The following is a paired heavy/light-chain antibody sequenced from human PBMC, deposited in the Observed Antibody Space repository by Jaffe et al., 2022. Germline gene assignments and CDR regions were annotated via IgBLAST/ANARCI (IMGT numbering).Heavy chain of an antibody. CDR2: ISSSGSTI. D-gene: IGHD3-9*01. V-gene: IGHV3-11*01. J-gene: IGHJ4*02. CDR3: ARDWRGWPERYYDY. CDR1: GFTFSDYY. Sequence: QVQLVESGGGLVKPGGSLRLSCAASGFTFSDYYMSWIRQAPGKGLEWVSYISSSGSTIYYADSVKGRFTISRDNAKNSLYLQMNSLRAEDTAVYYCARDWRGWPERYYDYWGQGTLVTVSS.
Light chain of an antibody. Sequence: QSVLTQPPSASGTPGQRVTISCSGSSSNIGSNTVNWYQQLPGTAPKLLIYSNNQRPSGVPDRFSGSKSGTSASLAISGLQSEDEADYYCAAWDDSLNGHWVFGGGTKLTVL. J-gene: IGLJ3*02. CDR3: AAWDDSLNGHWV. V-gene: IGLV1-44*01. CDR2: SNN. CDR1: SSNIGSNT.